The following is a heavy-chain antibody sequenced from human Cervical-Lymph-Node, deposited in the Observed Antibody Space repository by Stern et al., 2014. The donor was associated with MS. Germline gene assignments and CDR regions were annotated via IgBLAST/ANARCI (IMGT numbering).Heavy chain of an antibody. CDR1: GGSISNSNW. D-gene: IGHD6-13*01. Sequence: QVQLQESGPGLVKPSGTLSLTCAVSGGSISNSNWWSWVRRPPGKGLEWIGGIYHSGSTNYNPSLKSRVTISIEKSTNQFSLKLRSVTAADTAVYYCARKEGYYYYGMDVWGHGTTVTVSS. V-gene: IGHV4-4*02. J-gene: IGHJ6*02. CDR3: ARKEGYYYYGMDV. CDR2: IYHSGST.